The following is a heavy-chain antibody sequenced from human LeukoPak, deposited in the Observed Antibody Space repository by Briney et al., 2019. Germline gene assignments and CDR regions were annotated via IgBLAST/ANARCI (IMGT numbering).Heavy chain of an antibody. CDR2: IYSGGST. J-gene: IGHJ4*02. CDR1: GFTVSSNY. CDR3: ARGTVTMVDY. Sequence: GGSLRLSCAASGFTVSSNYMSWVRQTPGRGLEWVSVIYSGGSTYYADSVKGRFTISRDNSKNTLFLQMNSLRAGDTAVYYCARGTVTMVDYWGQGTLVTVSS. D-gene: IGHD3-10*01. V-gene: IGHV3-66*01.